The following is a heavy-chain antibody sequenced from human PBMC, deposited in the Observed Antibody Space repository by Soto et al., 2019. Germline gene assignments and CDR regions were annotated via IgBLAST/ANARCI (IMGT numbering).Heavy chain of an antibody. CDR1: GFTFSSYA. D-gene: IGHD2-2*01. CDR3: AKDLLFDQLHWYYYYGMDV. V-gene: IGHV3-23*01. J-gene: IGHJ6*02. Sequence: GGSLRLSCAASGFTFSSYAMSWVRQAPGKGLEWVSAISGSGGSTYYADSVKGRFTISRDNSKNTLYLQMNSLRAEDTAVYYCAKDLLFDQLHWYYYYGMDVWGQGTTVTVSS. CDR2: ISGSGGST.